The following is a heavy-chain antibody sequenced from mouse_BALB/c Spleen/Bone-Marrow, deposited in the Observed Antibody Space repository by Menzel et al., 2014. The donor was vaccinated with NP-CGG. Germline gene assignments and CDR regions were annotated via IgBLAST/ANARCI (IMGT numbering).Heavy chain of an antibody. J-gene: IGHJ4*01. D-gene: IGHD2-4*01. CDR2: IWGDGST. CDR3: ARDSFLITRALDY. Sequence: QVQLKESGPGLVAPSQSLSITCTVSGFSLTGYGVSWVRPSPGKGLEWLGMIWGDGSTDYNSALKSRLSISKDNSKSQVFLKMNSLQTDDTARYYCARDSFLITRALDYWGQGTSVTVSS. CDR1: GFSLTGYG. V-gene: IGHV2-6-7*01.